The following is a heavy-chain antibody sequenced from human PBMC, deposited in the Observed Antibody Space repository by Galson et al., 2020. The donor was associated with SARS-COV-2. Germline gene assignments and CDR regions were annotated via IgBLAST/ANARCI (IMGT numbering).Heavy chain of an antibody. J-gene: IGHJ3*02. CDR2: FTYSGST. Sequence: SETLSLTGNVSGGSISSSTYYWGWIRQPPGKGLEWIGRFTYSGSTYYNPSLKSRVTISVDTSKNLFSLRLSSVTAADTAVYYCAGQENGYSDGLYAFDIWGQGTMVALSS. V-gene: IGHV4-39*01. CDR3: AGQENGYSDGLYAFDI. D-gene: IGHD5-18*01. CDR1: GGSISSSTYY.